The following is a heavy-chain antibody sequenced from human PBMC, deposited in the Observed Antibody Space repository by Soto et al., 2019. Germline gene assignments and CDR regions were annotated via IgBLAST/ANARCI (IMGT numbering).Heavy chain of an antibody. CDR1: GFTFSDSG. CDR3: ARNRDGYGLDV. J-gene: IGHJ6*02. Sequence: QVQLVESGGGVVRPGRSLRLSCAASGFTFSDSGMHWVRQAPGRGLEWVSIIWYDGSNQYYADSVKGRFTISRDNSKNTLYLQMNSLRAEDTATYYCARNRDGYGLDVWGQGTTVTVSS. V-gene: IGHV3-33*01. D-gene: IGHD2-8*01. CDR2: IWYDGSNQ.